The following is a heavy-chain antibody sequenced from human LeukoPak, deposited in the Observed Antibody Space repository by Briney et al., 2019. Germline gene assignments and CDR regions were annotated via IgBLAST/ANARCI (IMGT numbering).Heavy chain of an antibody. CDR2: IYYSGST. CDR3: AREGITGTTISDYFDY. Sequence: SETLSLTCTVSGGSISSGGYYWSWLRQHPGKGLEWIGYIYYSGSTYYNPSLKSRVTISVDTSKNQSSLKLSSVTAADTAVYYCAREGITGTTISDYFDYWGPGTLVTVSS. V-gene: IGHV4-31*03. D-gene: IGHD1-7*01. CDR1: GGSISSGGYY. J-gene: IGHJ4*02.